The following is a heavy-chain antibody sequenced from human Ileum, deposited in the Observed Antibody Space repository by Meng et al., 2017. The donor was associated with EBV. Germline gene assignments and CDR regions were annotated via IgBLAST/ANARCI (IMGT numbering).Heavy chain of an antibody. CDR1: GFTFSNYY. CDR2: ISSTGSTT. V-gene: IGHV3-11*01. CDR3: VYSSSFH. J-gene: IGHJ4*02. D-gene: IGHD6-13*01. Sequence: GQLVGSGGGLVKPGGSLRLSCAASGFTFSNYYMNWIRQAPGKGLEWVSFISSTGSTTYYADSVKGRFTVSRDNAKNSLFLQMHSLRAEDTAVYYCVYSSSFHWGQGTLVTVSS.